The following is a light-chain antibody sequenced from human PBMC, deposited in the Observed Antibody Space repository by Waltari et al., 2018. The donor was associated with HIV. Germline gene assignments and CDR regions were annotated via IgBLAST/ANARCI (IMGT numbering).Light chain of an antibody. Sequence: QSVLTQPPSASGTPGQRVTISCSWSSSNIGSNYGYWYQQLPGTAPKLLIYRKNQRPSGVPDRFSGSKSGTSASLAISGLRSEDEADYYCAAWDDSLSGLVFGGGTKVTVL. CDR1: SSNIGSNY. V-gene: IGLV1-47*01. J-gene: IGLJ3*02. CDR2: RKN. CDR3: AAWDDSLSGLV.